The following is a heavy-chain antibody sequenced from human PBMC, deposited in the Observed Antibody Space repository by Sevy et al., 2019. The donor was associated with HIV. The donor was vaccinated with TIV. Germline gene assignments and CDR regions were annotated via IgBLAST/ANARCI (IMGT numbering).Heavy chain of an antibody. CDR2: ISWDGGST. Sequence: GGSLRLSCAASGFTCDDYTMHWVRQAPGKGLEWVSLISWDGGSTYYADPVKGRFTISRDNSKNSLYLQMNSLRTEDTALYYCAKDISSGREWLFYGMDVWGQGTTVTVSS. D-gene: IGHD3-3*01. J-gene: IGHJ6*02. CDR3: AKDISSGREWLFYGMDV. CDR1: GFTCDDYT. V-gene: IGHV3-43*01.